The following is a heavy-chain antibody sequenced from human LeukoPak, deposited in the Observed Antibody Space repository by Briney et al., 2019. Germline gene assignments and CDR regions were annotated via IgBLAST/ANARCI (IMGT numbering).Heavy chain of an antibody. CDR2: INPNSGGT. J-gene: IGHJ4*02. Sequence: ASVKVSCKASGYTFTGYYMHWVRQAPGQGLEWMGWINPNSGGTNYAQKFQGRVTMTRDTSISTAYMELSRLRSEDTAVYYCARGSLGLYYYDSSGYVHFDYWGQGTLVTVSS. D-gene: IGHD3-22*01. CDR1: GYTFTGYY. V-gene: IGHV1-2*02. CDR3: ARGSLGLYYYDSSGYVHFDY.